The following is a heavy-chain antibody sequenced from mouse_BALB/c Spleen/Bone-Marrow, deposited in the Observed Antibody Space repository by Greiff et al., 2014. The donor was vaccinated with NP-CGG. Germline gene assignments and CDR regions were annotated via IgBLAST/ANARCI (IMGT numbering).Heavy chain of an antibody. CDR2: IDPANGNT. D-gene: IGHD2-14*01. Sequence: VQLQQPGAELVKPGASVKLSCTASGFNIKDTYMHWVKQRPEQGLEWIGRIDPANGNTKYDPKFQGKATITADTSSNTAYLQLSSLTSEDTAVYYRATYYRYDRRLAYWGQGTLVTVSA. J-gene: IGHJ3*01. V-gene: IGHV14-3*02. CDR3: ATYYRYDRRLAY. CDR1: GFNIKDTY.